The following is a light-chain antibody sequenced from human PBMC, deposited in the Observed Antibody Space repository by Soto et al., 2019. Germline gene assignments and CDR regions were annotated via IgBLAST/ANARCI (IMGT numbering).Light chain of an antibody. CDR1: QSVSNN. J-gene: IGKJ1*01. Sequence: EIVMTQSPVTLSVSPGERATLSCRASQSVSNNLAWYQQKPGQAPRLLIYGASTRATGIPARFSGSGSGTEFSLPISSLQSEDFAVYYCQHYNNWPPWTFGPGTKVEIK. CDR2: GAS. CDR3: QHYNNWPPWT. V-gene: IGKV3-15*01.